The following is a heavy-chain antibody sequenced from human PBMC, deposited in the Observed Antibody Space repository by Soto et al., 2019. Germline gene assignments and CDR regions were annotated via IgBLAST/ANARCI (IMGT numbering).Heavy chain of an antibody. D-gene: IGHD1-7*01. CDR3: AKAPTGTTSYYYYMDV. J-gene: IGHJ6*03. CDR1: GFTFDDYA. CDR2: ISWNSGSI. Sequence: GGSLRLSCAASGFTFDDYAMHWVRQAPGKGLEWVSGISWNSGSIGYADSVKGRFTISRDNAKNSLYLQMNSLRAEDTALYYCAKAPTGTTSYYYYMDVWGKGTTVTVSS. V-gene: IGHV3-9*01.